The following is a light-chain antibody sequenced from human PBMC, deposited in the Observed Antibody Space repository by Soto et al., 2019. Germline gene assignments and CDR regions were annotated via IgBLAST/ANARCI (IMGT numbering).Light chain of an antibody. Sequence: DIVMTQSPDSLAVSLGERATISCGSSQSVLNRSNNKNCLAWYQQKPGQPPKLLXYWASTRESGVPARFSGSGSGTDFTFTISRLQAEDVAVYYCQKYYTTPAITFGQGTRLEIK. CDR3: QKYYTTPAIT. CDR1: QSVLNRSNNKNC. V-gene: IGKV4-1*01. CDR2: WAS. J-gene: IGKJ5*01.